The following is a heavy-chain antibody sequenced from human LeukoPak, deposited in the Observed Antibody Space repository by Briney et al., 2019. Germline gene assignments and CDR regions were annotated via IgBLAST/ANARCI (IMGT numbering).Heavy chain of an antibody. CDR1: GFTFDDYA. CDR3: ARVGRGRYYYMDV. CDR2: ISWNSGSI. D-gene: IGHD1-14*01. V-gene: IGHV3-9*01. Sequence: PGGSLRLSCAASGFTFDDYAMHWVRQAPGKGLEWVSGISWNSGSIGYADSVKGRFTISRDNAKNSLYLQMNSLRAEDTAVYYCARVGRGRYYYMDVWGKGTTVTVSS. J-gene: IGHJ6*03.